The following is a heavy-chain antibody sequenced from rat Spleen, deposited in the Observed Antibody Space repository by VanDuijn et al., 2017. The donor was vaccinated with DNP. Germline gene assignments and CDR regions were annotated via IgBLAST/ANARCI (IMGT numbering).Heavy chain of an antibody. CDR3: ARRHYGYNSFDY. CDR1: GFTFSDYY. D-gene: IGHD1-11*01. CDR2: ITYDGGST. V-gene: IGHV5-7*01. Sequence: EVQLVESGGGLVQPGRSLKLSCAASGFTFSDYYMTWVRQGPTRGLEWVAYITYDGGSTYYGDSVKGRFTISRDNAKNTQYLQMDSLRSEDTATYYCARRHYGYNSFDYWGQGVMVTVSS. J-gene: IGHJ2*01.